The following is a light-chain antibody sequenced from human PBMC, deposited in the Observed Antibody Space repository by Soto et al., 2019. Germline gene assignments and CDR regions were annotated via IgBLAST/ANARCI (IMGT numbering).Light chain of an antibody. Sequence: EIVLTQSLATLSLSPGERATLSCRASQSVTNSLAWYQQKPGQAPRLLVYDASNRATGIPTRFSGSGSGTDFTLTISNLEPEDFVVYYCQQHISWPLTFGGGTKVDIK. V-gene: IGKV3-11*01. CDR1: QSVTNS. CDR2: DAS. CDR3: QQHISWPLT. J-gene: IGKJ4*01.